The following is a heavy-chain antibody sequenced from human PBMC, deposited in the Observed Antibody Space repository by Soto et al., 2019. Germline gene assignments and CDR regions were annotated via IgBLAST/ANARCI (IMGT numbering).Heavy chain of an antibody. CDR1: GGSISSSSYY. CDR2: IYYSGST. J-gene: IGHJ5*02. D-gene: IGHD6-13*01. Sequence: TSETLSLSXTVSGGSISSSSYYWGWIRQPPGKGLEWIGRIYYSGSTYYNPSLKSRVTISVDASRNLFSLKLSSVTAADTAVYYCARHVEAAASTIPGFDPGDEGTLVTVSS. V-gene: IGHV4-39*01. CDR3: ARHVEAAASTIPGFDP.